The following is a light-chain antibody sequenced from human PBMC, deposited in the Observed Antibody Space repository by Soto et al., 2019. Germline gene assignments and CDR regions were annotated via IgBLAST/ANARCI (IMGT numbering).Light chain of an antibody. V-gene: IGLV2-14*01. Sequence: SALTQPASVSGSPGQSITISCTGSSSDIGAYDYVSWYQQRPVKAPKLMIFDVTNRPSGVSDRFSGSKSGNTASLTISGLQTEDEADYYCSSYTSSSTPYVFGTGTKLTVL. CDR3: SSYTSSSTPYV. CDR2: DVT. CDR1: SSDIGAYDY. J-gene: IGLJ1*01.